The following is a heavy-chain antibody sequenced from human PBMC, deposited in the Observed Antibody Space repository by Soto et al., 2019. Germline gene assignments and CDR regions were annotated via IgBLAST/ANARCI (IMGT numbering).Heavy chain of an antibody. CDR2: IWYDGSNK. V-gene: IGHV3-33*01. CDR1: GFTFSSYG. D-gene: IGHD3-10*01. CDR3: ARPITMVRGAPDAFDI. J-gene: IGHJ3*02. Sequence: PGGSLRLSCAASGFTFSSYGMHWVRQAPGKGLEWVAVIWYDGSNKYYADSVKGRFTISRDNSKNTLYLQMNSLRAEDTAVYYCARPITMVRGAPDAFDIWGQGTIVTVSS.